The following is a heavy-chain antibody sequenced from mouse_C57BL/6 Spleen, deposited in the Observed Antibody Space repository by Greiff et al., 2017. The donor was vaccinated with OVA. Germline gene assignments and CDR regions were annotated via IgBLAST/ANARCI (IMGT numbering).Heavy chain of an antibody. CDR2: IHPNSGST. CDR3: ARAGHYYGSSPDYLDY. J-gene: IGHJ2*01. CDR1: GYTFTSYW. Sequence: VQLQQPGAELVKPGASVKLSCKASGYTFTSYWMHWVKQRPGQGLEWIGMIHPNSGSTNYNEKFKSKATLTVDKSSSTAYMQLSSLTSEDSAVYYCARAGHYYGSSPDYLDYWGQGTTLTVSS. D-gene: IGHD1-1*01. V-gene: IGHV1-64*01.